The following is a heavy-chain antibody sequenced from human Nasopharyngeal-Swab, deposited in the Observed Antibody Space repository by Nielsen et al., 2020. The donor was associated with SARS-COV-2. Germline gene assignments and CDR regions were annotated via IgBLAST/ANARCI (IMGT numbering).Heavy chain of an antibody. J-gene: IGHJ4*02. CDR3: ARDREWAFDY. V-gene: IGHV3-48*01. CDR2: IRSDTTTI. Sequence: GSLRLSCADSGLTFSNNPVNWVRRAPGKGLEWVSHIRSDTTTIRYADSVKGRFTISRDNARNSVYLQMNSLRAEDTAVYYCARDREWAFDYWGQGILVTVSS. D-gene: IGHD3-3*01. CDR1: GLTFSNNP.